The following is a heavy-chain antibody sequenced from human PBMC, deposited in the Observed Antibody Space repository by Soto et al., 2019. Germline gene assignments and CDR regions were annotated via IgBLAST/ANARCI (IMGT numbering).Heavy chain of an antibody. CDR2: IHYNGNT. CDR1: GGSISSGGYY. V-gene: IGHV4-31*03. Sequence: PSETLSLTCTVSGGSISSGGYYWSWIRQHPGKGLEWIGNIHYNGNTNYRPSLKSRVTMSVDTSKNHFSLKLISVTAADTAVYFCAREGNLGRWIQPLDSWGQGTLVTVSS. D-gene: IGHD2-2*03. J-gene: IGHJ4*02. CDR3: AREGNLGRWIQPLDS.